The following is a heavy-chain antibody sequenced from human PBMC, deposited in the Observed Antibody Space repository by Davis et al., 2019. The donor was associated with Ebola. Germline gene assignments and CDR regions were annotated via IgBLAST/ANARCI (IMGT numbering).Heavy chain of an antibody. J-gene: IGHJ5*02. D-gene: IGHD6-19*01. V-gene: IGHV1-69*13. CDR3: ATGIGVAATSWLDP. CDR2: IFAILPTA. CDR1: GGTFSNSP. Sequence: SVKVSCKASGGTFSNSPISWVRQAPGQGLEWMGGIFAILPTANYAQKFQGRVTITADGSTSTAYMELSSLTSEDTAIYYCATGIGVAATSWLDPWGKGTLVTVSS.